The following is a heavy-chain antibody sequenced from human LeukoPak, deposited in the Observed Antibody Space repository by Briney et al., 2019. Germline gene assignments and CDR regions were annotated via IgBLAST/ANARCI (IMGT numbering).Heavy chain of an antibody. D-gene: IGHD6-19*01. CDR2: ISSSSSYI. J-gene: IGHJ6*02. CDR1: GFTFSSYS. CDR3: AREGRAVAADYYYYGMDV. Sequence: PGGSLRLSCAASGFTFSSYSMNWVRQAPGKGLEWVSSISSSSSYIYYADSVKGRFTISRDNAKNSLYLQMNSLRAEDTAVYYCAREGRAVAADYYYYGMDVWGQGTTVTVSS. V-gene: IGHV3-21*04.